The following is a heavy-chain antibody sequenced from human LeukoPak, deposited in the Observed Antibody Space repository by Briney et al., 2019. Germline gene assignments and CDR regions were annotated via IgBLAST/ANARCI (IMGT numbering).Heavy chain of an antibody. D-gene: IGHD6-19*01. J-gene: IGHJ4*02. V-gene: IGHV3-48*03. CDR2: VSNSGNSV. Sequence: GGSLRLSCEASGFSFSTYDMNWVRQAPGKGLEWVSFVSNSGNSVYYADSVKGRFTISRDNAKNSLYLQMNSLRAEDTAVYYCARDSSSGWFVDYWGQGTLVTVSS. CDR1: GFSFSTYD. CDR3: ARDSSSGWFVDY.